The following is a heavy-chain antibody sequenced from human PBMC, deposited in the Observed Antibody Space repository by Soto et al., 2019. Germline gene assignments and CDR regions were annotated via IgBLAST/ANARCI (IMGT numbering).Heavy chain of an antibody. Sequence: LSLTCTVSGGSISSYYWSWIRQPPGKGLEWIGYIYYSGSTNYNPSLKSRVTISVDTSKNQFSLKLSSVTAADTAVYYCARVGPGGTYFDYWGQGTLVTVSS. D-gene: IGHD2-15*01. V-gene: IGHV4-59*01. J-gene: IGHJ4*02. CDR1: GGSISSYY. CDR2: IYYSGST. CDR3: ARVGPGGTYFDY.